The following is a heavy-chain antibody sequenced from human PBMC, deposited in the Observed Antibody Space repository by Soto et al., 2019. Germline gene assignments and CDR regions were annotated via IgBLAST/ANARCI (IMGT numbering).Heavy chain of an antibody. V-gene: IGHV4-30-2*01. CDR3: ASGQQLVRNY. CDR2: IYHSGST. J-gene: IGHJ4*02. CDR1: GGSISSGGYS. D-gene: IGHD6-13*01. Sequence: SETLSLTCAVSGGSISSGGYSWSWIRLPPGKGLEWIGYIYHSGSTYYNPSLKSRVTISVDRPKNQFSLKLSSVTAADTAVYYCASGQQLVRNYWGQGTLVTVSS.